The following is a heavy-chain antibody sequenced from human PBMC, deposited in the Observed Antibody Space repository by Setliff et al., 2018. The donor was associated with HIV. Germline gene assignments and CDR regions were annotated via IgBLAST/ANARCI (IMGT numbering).Heavy chain of an antibody. D-gene: IGHD5-12*01. CDR1: GSSFNNYY. J-gene: IGHJ4*02. CDR3: ARGPVSGYDRGWVDS. V-gene: IGHV4-34*01. CDR2: IDRSGGP. Sequence: PSETLSLTCAVYGSSFNNYYWSWIRQSPGKGLEWIGEIDRSGGPNYKSSLKSRVTITIDTSKNQFSLKVTSVTAADTAIYYCARGPVSGYDRGWVDSWGQGTQVTVSS.